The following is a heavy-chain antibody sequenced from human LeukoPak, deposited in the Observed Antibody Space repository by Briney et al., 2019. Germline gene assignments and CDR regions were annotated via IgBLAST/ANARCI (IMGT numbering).Heavy chain of an antibody. CDR3: AKASVTGYDY. J-gene: IGHJ4*02. CDR1: GISLSNYA. CDR2: ISERGGST. V-gene: IGHV3-23*01. D-gene: IGHD3-9*01. Sequence: GGSLRLSCVVSGISLSNYAMTWVRQAPGKGLEWVSYISERGGSTTYADSVKGRFTISRDNSKNTLYLQMNSLRAEDTAVYYCAKASVTGYDYWGQGTLVTVSS.